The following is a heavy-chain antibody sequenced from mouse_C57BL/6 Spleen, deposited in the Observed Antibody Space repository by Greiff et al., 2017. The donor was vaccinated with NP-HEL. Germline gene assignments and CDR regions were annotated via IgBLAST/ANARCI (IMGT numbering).Heavy chain of an antibody. CDR1: GFTFSSYA. J-gene: IGHJ2*01. D-gene: IGHD2-10*02. CDR3: ARDPVWDY. V-gene: IGHV5-4*01. Sequence: EVNVVESGGGLVKPGGSLKLSCAASGFTFSSYAMSWVRQTPVKRLEWVATISDGGSYTYYPDNVKGRFTISRDNAKNNLYLQRSHLKSEDTAMYYCARDPVWDYGGKGTTRTVSS. CDR2: ISDGGSYT.